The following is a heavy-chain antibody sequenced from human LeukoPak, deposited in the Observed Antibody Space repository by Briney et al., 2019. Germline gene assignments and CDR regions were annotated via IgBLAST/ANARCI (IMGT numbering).Heavy chain of an antibody. J-gene: IGHJ4*02. CDR2: ISDSGTST. V-gene: IGHV3-23*01. D-gene: IGHD3-10*01. CDR3: AKGVSGYGSGRPFDY. Sequence: RAGGSLRLSCAASGFTFSSYAMIWVRQAPGKGLEWVSLISDSGTSTYCPDSVKGRFTISRDNSKNTVYLQMNSLRAEDTAVYYCAKGVSGYGSGRPFDYWGQGTLVTVSS. CDR1: GFTFSSYA.